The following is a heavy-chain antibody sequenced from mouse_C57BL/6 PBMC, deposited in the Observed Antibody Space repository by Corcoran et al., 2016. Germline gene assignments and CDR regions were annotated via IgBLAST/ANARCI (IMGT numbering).Heavy chain of an antibody. Sequence: EVQLQQSGPELVKPGASVKIPCKASGYTFTDYNMDWVKQSHGKSLEWIGDINPNNGGTSYNQKFKGKATLTVDKSSSTAYMELRSLTSEDSAVDYCARLTDYYGSSWFAYGGQGTLVTVSA. CDR1: GYTFTDYN. CDR3: ARLTDYYGSSWFAY. D-gene: IGHD1-1*01. CDR2: INPNNGGT. J-gene: IGHJ3*01. V-gene: IGHV1-18*01.